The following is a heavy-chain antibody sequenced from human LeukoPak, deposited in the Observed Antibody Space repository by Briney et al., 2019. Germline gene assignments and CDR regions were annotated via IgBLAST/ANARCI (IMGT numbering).Heavy chain of an antibody. CDR2: IFYSGST. D-gene: IGHD3-22*01. J-gene: IGHJ3*02. CDR3: ARGPYSYDSSGAFDI. V-gene: IGHV4-39*07. Sequence: SETLSLTCTVSGGSISTSSYYWGWVRQPPGKGLEWIGNIFYSGSTYYSPSLKSRVTISVDTSKNQFSLKLSSVTAADTAVYFCARGPYSYDSSGAFDIWGQGTMVTVSS. CDR1: GGSISTSSYY.